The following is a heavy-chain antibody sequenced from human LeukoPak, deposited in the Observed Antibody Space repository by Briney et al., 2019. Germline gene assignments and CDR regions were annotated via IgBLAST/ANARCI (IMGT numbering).Heavy chain of an antibody. V-gene: IGHV1-18*01. Sequence: GASVKVSCKASGYTFTSYGISWVRQDPGQGLEWMGWISGYNGNTNYAQKLQGRVTMTTDTSTSTAYMELRSLRSDDTAVYYCARPNYPGGSGSYGGTNWFDPWGQGTLVTVSS. CDR1: GYTFTSYG. CDR3: ARPNYPGGSGSYGGTNWFDP. CDR2: ISGYNGNT. J-gene: IGHJ5*02. D-gene: IGHD3-10*01.